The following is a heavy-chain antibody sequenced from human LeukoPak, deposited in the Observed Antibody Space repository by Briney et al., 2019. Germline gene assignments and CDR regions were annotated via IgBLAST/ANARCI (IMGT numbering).Heavy chain of an antibody. CDR1: GGSISSGSYY. CDR2: IYTSGST. Sequence: SETLSLTCTVSGGSISSGSYYWSWIRQPAGKGLEWIVRIYTSGSTNYNPSLKSRVTISVDTSKNQFSLKLSSVTAADTAVYYCARDRGYSNYDYYYYYYMDVWGKGTTVTVSS. V-gene: IGHV4-61*02. D-gene: IGHD4-11*01. CDR3: ARDRGYSNYDYYYYYYMDV. J-gene: IGHJ6*03.